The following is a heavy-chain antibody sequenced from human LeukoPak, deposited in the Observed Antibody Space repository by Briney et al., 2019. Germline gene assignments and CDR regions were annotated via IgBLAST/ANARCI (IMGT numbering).Heavy chain of an antibody. CDR1: GFTFSNAW. J-gene: IGHJ2*01. Sequence: SGGSLRLSCAASGFTFSNAWMSWVSQAPGKGLEWVGRIKSKTDGGTTDYAAPVKGRFTISRDDSKNTLYLQMNSLKTEDTAVYYCTTDPSMARVWYFDLWGRGTLVTVSS. CDR2: IKSKTDGGTT. D-gene: IGHD5-24*01. CDR3: TTDPSMARVWYFDL. V-gene: IGHV3-15*01.